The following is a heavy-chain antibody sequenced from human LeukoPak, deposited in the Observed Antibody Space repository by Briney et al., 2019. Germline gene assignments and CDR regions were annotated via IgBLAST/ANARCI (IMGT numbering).Heavy chain of an antibody. J-gene: IGHJ4*02. Sequence: DTQSLPCSVSGGSISICYSRWIRQPPGKGLEWIGYIYYSGSTNYNASRKSPVTKSVATSKNQFSLELSSLPGAEPAVHSCAREGITGTDWGQGTLVTVSS. CDR1: GGSISICY. V-gene: IGHV4-59*12. CDR2: IYYSGST. CDR3: AREGITGTD. D-gene: IGHD1-20*01.